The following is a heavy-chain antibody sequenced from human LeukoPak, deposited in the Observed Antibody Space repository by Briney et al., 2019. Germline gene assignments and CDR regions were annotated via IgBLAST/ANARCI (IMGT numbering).Heavy chain of an antibody. CDR1: RFTFIHYG. V-gene: IGHV3-30*18. Sequence: PGRSLRLSCAASRFTFIHYGMHWVRLAPDKGLEWVALISYDGSTEYYADSVKGRFTISRDNSKNTLFLQMNSLRAEDTAMYYCAKDKYYYGSGSDFDYWGQGTLVTVSS. CDR3: AKDKYYYGSGSDFDY. J-gene: IGHJ4*02. D-gene: IGHD3-10*01. CDR2: ISYDGSTE.